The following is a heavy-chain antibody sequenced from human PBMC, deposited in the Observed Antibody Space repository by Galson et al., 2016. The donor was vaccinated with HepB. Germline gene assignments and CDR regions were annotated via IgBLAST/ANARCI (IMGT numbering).Heavy chain of an antibody. CDR2: IDWHGST. CDR3: ERMELSGYHYNSPMDV. D-gene: IGHD3-10*01. V-gene: IGHV2-70*13. J-gene: IGHJ6*02. CDR1: GFSLITTGMC. Sequence: PALVKPTQTLTLTCTFSGFSLITTGMCLSWIRQPPGKALEWLALIDWHGSTFYTTSLKSRLTISKDASENQVFLTMTNMDPVDTGTYFCERMELSGYHYNSPMDVWGQGTTVIISS.